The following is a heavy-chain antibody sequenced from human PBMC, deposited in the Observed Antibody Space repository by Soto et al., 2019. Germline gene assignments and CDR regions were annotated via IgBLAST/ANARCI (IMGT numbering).Heavy chain of an antibody. V-gene: IGHV1-18*01. CDR3: ARGMAGTFDY. CDR1: GYTFTSYA. D-gene: IGHD6-19*01. Sequence: ASVKVSCKASGYTFTSYAMHWVRQAPGQRLEWMGWISADNGNTNYAQKFQGRVTMTTDTSTSTAYMELRSLRSDDTAVYYCARGMAGTFDYWGQGTLVTVSS. J-gene: IGHJ4*02. CDR2: ISADNGNT.